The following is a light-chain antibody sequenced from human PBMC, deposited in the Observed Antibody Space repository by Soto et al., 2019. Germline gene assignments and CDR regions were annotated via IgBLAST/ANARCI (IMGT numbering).Light chain of an antibody. CDR2: KNN. J-gene: IGLJ7*01. Sequence: QSVLTQPPSASWTPGQRVTISCSGSGSNIGGNYVYWYQQLPGTSPKRLIYKNNQRPSGVPDRFSGSKSGTSASLAISGLRFEDEADYYCATWDDRLRAAVFGGGTQLTVL. CDR3: ATWDDRLRAAV. CDR1: GSNIGGNY. V-gene: IGLV1-47*01.